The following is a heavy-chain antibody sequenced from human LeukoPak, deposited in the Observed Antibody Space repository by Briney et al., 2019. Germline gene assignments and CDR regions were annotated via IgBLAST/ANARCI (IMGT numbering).Heavy chain of an antibody. J-gene: IGHJ4*02. CDR1: GGSISSYY. D-gene: IGHD5-18*01. CDR3: ARGPSSGYSYG. V-gene: IGHV4-59*01. CDR2: IYYSGNT. Sequence: SETLSLTCTVSGGSISSYYWSWIRRPPGKGLEWIGYIYYSGNTNYNPSLKSRVTISVDTSKNQFSLNLSSVTAADTAVYYCARGPSSGYSYGWGQGTLVTVSS.